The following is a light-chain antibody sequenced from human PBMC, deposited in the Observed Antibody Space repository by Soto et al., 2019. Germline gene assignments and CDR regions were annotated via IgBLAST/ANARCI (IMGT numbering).Light chain of an antibody. CDR3: SSYTSSRIVYV. J-gene: IGLJ1*01. CDR1: SSDVGGYNY. CDR2: EVS. V-gene: IGLV2-14*01. Sequence: QSALTQPASVSGSPGQSITISCTGTSSDVGGYNYVSWYQQHPGKAPKLMIYEVSNRPSGVSNRFSGSKSGNTASLTISGLQDEDEADYYCSSYTSSRIVYVFGTGIKVTVL.